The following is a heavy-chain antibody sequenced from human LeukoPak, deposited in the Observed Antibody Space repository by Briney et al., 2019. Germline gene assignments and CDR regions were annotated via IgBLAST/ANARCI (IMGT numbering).Heavy chain of an antibody. CDR1: GASIRSADFH. V-gene: IGHV4-30-4*01. Sequence: SETLSLTCTVSGASIRSADFHWSWIRPPPGKGLEWIGYIYYSGTTYYSPSLKSRVTISVDTSKNQFSLKMKSVTATDTAVYYCASLMAAGGSFDYWARDPGSPSPQ. CDR2: IYYSGTT. J-gene: IGHJ4*02. CDR3: ASLMAAGGSFDY. D-gene: IGHD2-15*01.